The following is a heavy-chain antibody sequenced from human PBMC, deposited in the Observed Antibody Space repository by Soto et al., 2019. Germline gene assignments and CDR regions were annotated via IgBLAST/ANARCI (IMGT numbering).Heavy chain of an antibody. CDR2: IFSNDEK. CDR3: AATGGPEFDWPYYYGMDV. Sequence: GSGPTPVNPPETPTLTCTVSWFSLSNSRMGVSWIPQPPGKALEWLAHIFSNDEKSYSTSPKSRLTISKDTSKSQVVLTMTNMDPVDTATYYCAATGGPEFDWPYYYGMDVWGQGTTVTVSS. J-gene: IGHJ6*02. CDR1: WFSLSNSRMG. V-gene: IGHV2-26*01. D-gene: IGHD3-9*01.